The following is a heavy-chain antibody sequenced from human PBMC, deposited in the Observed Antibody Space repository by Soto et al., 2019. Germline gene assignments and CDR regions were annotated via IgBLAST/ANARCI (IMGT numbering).Heavy chain of an antibody. CDR3: ARDGYSGSLDY. V-gene: IGHV3-33*01. Sequence: QVQLVESGGGVVQPGRSLRLSCAASGFTFSSYGMHWVRRAPGKGLEWVAVIWYDGSNKYYADSVKGRFTISRDNSKNTLYLQMNSLRAEDTAVYYCARDGYSGSLDYWGQGTLVTVSS. J-gene: IGHJ4*02. CDR2: IWYDGSNK. D-gene: IGHD1-26*01. CDR1: GFTFSSYG.